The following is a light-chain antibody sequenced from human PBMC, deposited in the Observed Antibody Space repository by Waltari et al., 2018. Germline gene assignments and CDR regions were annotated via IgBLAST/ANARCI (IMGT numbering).Light chain of an antibody. CDR2: AAS. CDR1: QNIGTF. CDR3: QQSYSTPPVFA. Sequence: DRQMTQSPSSLSASVGDRVTIACRASQNIGTFLNWYQQTPGRAPKILIYAASTLQSGVPSRFSGTGSGTDFTLTINNLQPEDFATYFCQQSYSTPPVFAFGPGTKLEMK. J-gene: IGKJ3*01. V-gene: IGKV1-39*01.